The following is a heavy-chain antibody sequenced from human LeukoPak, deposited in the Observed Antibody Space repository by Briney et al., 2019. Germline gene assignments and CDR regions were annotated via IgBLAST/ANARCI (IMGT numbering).Heavy chain of an antibody. Sequence: SVKVSCKASGYTFTSYDINWVRQATGQGLEWMGWMNPNSGNTGYAQKFQGRVTMTRNTSISTAYMELSSLRSEDTAVYYCSASGASVTTLFKQDYWGQGTLVTVSS. CDR2: MNPNSGNT. V-gene: IGHV1-8*01. D-gene: IGHD4-17*01. CDR1: GYTFTSYD. J-gene: IGHJ4*02. CDR3: SASGASVTTLFKQDY.